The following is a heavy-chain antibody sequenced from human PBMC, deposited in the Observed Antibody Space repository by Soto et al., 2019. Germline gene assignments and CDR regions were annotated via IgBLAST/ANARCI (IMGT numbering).Heavy chain of an antibody. V-gene: IGHV1-24*01. CDR3: ATDPYYGSGSYPA. J-gene: IGHJ4*02. Sequence: PGKGLEWMGGFDPEDGETIYVQKFQGRVTMTEDTSTDTAYMELSSLRSEDTAVYYCATDPYYGSGSYPAWGQGTLVTVSS. D-gene: IGHD3-10*01. CDR2: FDPEDGET.